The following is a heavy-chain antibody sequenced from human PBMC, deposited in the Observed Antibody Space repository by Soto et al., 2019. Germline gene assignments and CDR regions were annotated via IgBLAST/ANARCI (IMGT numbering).Heavy chain of an antibody. CDR2: ISAYNGNT. CDR1: GYTFTSYG. CDR3: ARDGGYSHVPEYYFDY. Sequence: QVQLVQSGAEVKEPGASVKVSCWASGYTFTSYGINWVRQAPGQGLEWMGWISAYNGNTKYAQKFQGRVTMATDTSTNTVYMELRSLRSDDTAVFYCARDGGYSHVPEYYFDYWGHGSLVTVSS. V-gene: IGHV1-18*01. J-gene: IGHJ4*01. D-gene: IGHD5-18*01.